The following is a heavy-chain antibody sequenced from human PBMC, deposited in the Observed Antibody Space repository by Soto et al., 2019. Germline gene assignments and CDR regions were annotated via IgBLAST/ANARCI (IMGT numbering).Heavy chain of an antibody. CDR2: INHSGST. J-gene: IGHJ6*02. V-gene: IGHV4-34*01. CDR3: AKQPKYGSGSSAYYYYYYGMDV. Sequence: PSETLSLTCAVYGGSFSGYYWSWIRQPPGKGLEWIGEINHSGSTNYNPSLKSRVTISVDTSKNQFSLKLSSVTAADTAVYYCAKQPKYGSGSSAYYYYYYGMDVWGQGTTVTVSS. D-gene: IGHD3-10*01. CDR1: GGSFSGYY.